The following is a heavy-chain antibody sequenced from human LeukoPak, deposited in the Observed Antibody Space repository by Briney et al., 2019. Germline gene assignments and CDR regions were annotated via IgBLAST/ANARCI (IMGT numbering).Heavy chain of an antibody. CDR3: ARDLGYCSSTSCYQVPATYDY. Sequence: PGGSLRLSCAASGFTFSSYAMSWVRQAPGKGLEWVSAISGSGGSTYYADSVKGRFTISRDNAKNSLYLQMNSLRAEDTAVYYCARDLGYCSSTSCYQVPATYDYWGQGTLVTVSS. V-gene: IGHV3-23*01. CDR2: ISGSGGST. J-gene: IGHJ4*02. D-gene: IGHD2-2*01. CDR1: GFTFSSYA.